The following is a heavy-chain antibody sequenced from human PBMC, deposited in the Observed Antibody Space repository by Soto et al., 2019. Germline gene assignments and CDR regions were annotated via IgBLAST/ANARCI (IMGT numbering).Heavy chain of an antibody. D-gene: IGHD3-10*01. CDR3: ARQEDGGSGSYYST. CDR2: IYYSGST. CDR1: GGSISSYY. Sequence: QVQLQESGPGLVKPSETLSLTCTVSGGSISSYYWSWIRQPPGKGLEWIGYIYYSGSTNYNPSLRSRVTISVDTSKNQFSLKLSSVTAADTAVYYCARQEDGGSGSYYSTWGQGTMVTVSS. J-gene: IGHJ3*01. V-gene: IGHV4-59*08.